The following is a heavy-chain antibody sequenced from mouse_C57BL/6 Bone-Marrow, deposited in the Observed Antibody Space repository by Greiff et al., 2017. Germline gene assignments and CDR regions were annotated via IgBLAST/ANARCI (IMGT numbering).Heavy chain of an antibody. CDR3: ARGGDYDYGGYAMDY. J-gene: IGHJ4*01. CDR1: GYTFTDYN. V-gene: IGHV1-18*01. Sequence: EVQLQQSGPELVKPGASVKIPCKASGYTFTDYNMDWVKQSHGKSLEWIGDINPNNGGTIYHQKFKGKATLTVDKSSSTAYMELRSLTSEYTAVYYCARGGDYDYGGYAMDYWGQGTSVTVSS. CDR2: INPNNGGT. D-gene: IGHD2-4*01.